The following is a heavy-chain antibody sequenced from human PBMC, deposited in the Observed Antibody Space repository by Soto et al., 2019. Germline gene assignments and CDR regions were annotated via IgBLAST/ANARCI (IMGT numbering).Heavy chain of an antibody. CDR1: GFTVTTNY. D-gene: IGHD3-10*01. J-gene: IGHJ3*02. CDR3: ARDFSGKKDAFDI. Sequence: EVQLVESGGGLVQPGGSLTLSCAASGFTVTTNYMSWVRQPPGKGLEWVSVVYSGGSTYYADSVKGRFTVSRDNSRNTLYLQMNSLRAEDTAVYYCARDFSGKKDAFDIWGQGTVVTVSS. CDR2: VYSGGST. V-gene: IGHV3-66*01.